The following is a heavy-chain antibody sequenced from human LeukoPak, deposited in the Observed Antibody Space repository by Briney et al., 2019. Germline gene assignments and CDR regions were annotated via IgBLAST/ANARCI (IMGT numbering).Heavy chain of an antibody. CDR2: IKTDGTST. CDR1: GFTFRNYW. J-gene: IGHJ6*03. V-gene: IGHV3-74*01. D-gene: IGHD3-3*01. CDR3: VRGYEGDYYNYYMDV. Sequence: PGGSLRLSCAASGFTFRNYWMHWVRLTPEKGLMWVSRIKTDGTSTAYADSVKGRFTISRDNAKNTLYLQMSSLRAEDTGVYYCVRGYEGDYYNYYMDVWGNGTTVTV.